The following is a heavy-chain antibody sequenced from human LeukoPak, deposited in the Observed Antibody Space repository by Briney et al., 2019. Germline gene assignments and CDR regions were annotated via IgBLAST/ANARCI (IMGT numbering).Heavy chain of an antibody. J-gene: IGHJ3*02. D-gene: IGHD4-17*01. Sequence: GGSLRLSCAASGFTFSSYAMHWVRQAPGKGLEWVAVISYDGSNKYYADSVKGRFTISRDNSKNTLYLQMNSLRAEDTAVYYCARGSVHDAFDIWGQGTMVTVSS. CDR2: ISYDGSNK. V-gene: IGHV3-30-3*01. CDR1: GFTFSSYA. CDR3: ARGSVHDAFDI.